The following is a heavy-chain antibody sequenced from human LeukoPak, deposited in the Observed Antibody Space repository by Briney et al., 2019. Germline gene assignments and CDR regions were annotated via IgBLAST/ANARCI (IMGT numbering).Heavy chain of an antibody. CDR3: ARGSSGNDYYYYMDV. J-gene: IGHJ6*03. CDR2: ISAYNGNT. Sequence: ASVKVSCKASGYTFTSYGISWVRQAPGQGLEWMGWISAYNGNTNYAQKLQGRVTMTTDTSTSTAYMELRSLRSEDTAVYYCARGSSGNDYYYYMDVWGKGTTVTVSS. CDR1: GYTFTSYG. D-gene: IGHD6-19*01. V-gene: IGHV1-18*01.